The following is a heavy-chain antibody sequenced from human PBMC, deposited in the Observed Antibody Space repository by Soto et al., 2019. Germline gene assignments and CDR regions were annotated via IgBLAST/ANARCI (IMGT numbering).Heavy chain of an antibody. CDR1: GYTFTNYD. V-gene: IGHV1-8*01. D-gene: IGHD3-16*01. Sequence: QVQLVQSGAEVKKPGGSVKVSCKASGYTFTNYDIHWVRQATGQGLEWMGWMNPDSGNTGQSKQFQGRVTMTRDTSIITAYMELSSLRSEDTAVYYCARGRFRRTWFDPWGQGTLVTVSS. CDR2: MNPDSGNT. J-gene: IGHJ5*02. CDR3: ARGRFRRTWFDP.